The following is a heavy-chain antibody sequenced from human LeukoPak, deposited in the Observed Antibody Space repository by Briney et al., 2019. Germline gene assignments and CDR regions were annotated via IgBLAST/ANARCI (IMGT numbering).Heavy chain of an antibody. V-gene: IGHV1-8*02. CDR1: GYTFTSYG. CDR3: AREGLGAFDI. J-gene: IGHJ3*02. CDR2: MNPNSGNT. Sequence: ASVKVSCKASGYTFTSYGISWVRQAPGQGLEWKGWMNPNSGNTGYAQKFQGRVTMTRNTSISTAYMELSSLRSEDTAVYYCAREGLGAFDIWGQGTMVTVSS.